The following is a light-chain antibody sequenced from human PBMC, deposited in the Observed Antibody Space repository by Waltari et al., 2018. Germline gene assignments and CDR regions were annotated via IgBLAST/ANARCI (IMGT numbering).Light chain of an antibody. CDR3: QQYYSIALN. V-gene: IGKV1-NL1*01. Sequence: DIQMTQSPSSLSASVGDRVTITCRATQVIGNALAWYQQKPGKAPKLLFYAASRLESGVPSRFSGSGSGTDYTLTISSLQPEDFATYYCQQYYSIALNFGGGTKVEIK. J-gene: IGKJ4*01. CDR2: AAS. CDR1: QVIGNA.